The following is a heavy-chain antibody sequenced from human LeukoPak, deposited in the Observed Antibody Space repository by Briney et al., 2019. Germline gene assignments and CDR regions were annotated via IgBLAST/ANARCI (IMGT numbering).Heavy chain of an antibody. Sequence: SETLSLTCAVYGGSFSDYYWAWFRQPPGKGPEWIAAINHRGSTDYNPSLKRRVTISIDTSKKQFSLKLSSVTAADTAVYYCSREEKVGELLADFWGQGTLVTVSS. CDR3: SREEKVGELLADF. CDR2: INHRGST. CDR1: GGSFSDYY. D-gene: IGHD1-26*01. J-gene: IGHJ4*02. V-gene: IGHV4-34*01.